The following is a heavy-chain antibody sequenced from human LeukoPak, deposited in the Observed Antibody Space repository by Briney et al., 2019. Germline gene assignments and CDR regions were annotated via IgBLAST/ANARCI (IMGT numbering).Heavy chain of an antibody. J-gene: IGHJ4*02. CDR1: GFTISSYW. Sequence: GGSLRLSCAASGFTISSYWMSWVRQAPGKGLEWVSYISSSGSTIYYADSVKGRFTISRDNAKNSLYLQMNSLRAGDTAVYYCARRYYDFWSGYYVLDYWGQGTLVTVSS. V-gene: IGHV3-48*04. CDR3: ARRYYDFWSGYYVLDY. D-gene: IGHD3-3*01. CDR2: ISSSGSTI.